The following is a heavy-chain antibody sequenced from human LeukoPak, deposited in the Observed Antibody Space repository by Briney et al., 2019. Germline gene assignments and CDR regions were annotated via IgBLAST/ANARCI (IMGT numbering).Heavy chain of an antibody. CDR1: GGSATTSSYY. CDR3: ARQTGYNYGYVDS. J-gene: IGHJ4*02. V-gene: IGHV4-39*01. D-gene: IGHD5-18*01. Sequence: PSETLSLTCTVSGGSATTSSYYWGWVRQPPGKGLDWIGSIYFSGSDYYNPSLKSRVTISVDTSKNQFSLKLNSVTAADTATYYCARQTGYNYGYVDSWGQGTLVTVSS. CDR2: IYFSGSD.